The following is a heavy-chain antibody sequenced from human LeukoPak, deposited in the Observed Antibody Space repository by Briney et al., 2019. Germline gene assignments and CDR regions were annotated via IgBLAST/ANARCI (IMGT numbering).Heavy chain of an antibody. CDR2: IGTAGDT. Sequence: GGSLRLSCAASGFTFSSYDMHWVRQATGKGLEWVSAIGTAGDTYYPDSVKGRFTISRDNSKNTIYLQMNSLRVEDTAVYYCAREVGSGSYLAHAFDLWGQGTMVTVSS. V-gene: IGHV3-13*04. CDR3: AREVGSGSYLAHAFDL. CDR1: GFTFSSYD. D-gene: IGHD1-26*01. J-gene: IGHJ3*01.